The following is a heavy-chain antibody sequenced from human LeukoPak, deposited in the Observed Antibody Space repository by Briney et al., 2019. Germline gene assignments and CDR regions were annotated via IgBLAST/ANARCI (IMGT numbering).Heavy chain of an antibody. V-gene: IGHV3-7*01. CDR3: VRGGTHYYDK. J-gene: IGHJ4*02. Sequence: RGSLRLSCAASGFTFSHYWMSWVRQAPGKGLEWVANIKQDGSEENYVDSVKGRFTISRDNAKNSLYLQMNSLRPDDTAVYYCVRGGTHYYDKWGQGALVTVSS. CDR2: IKQDGSEE. CDR1: GFTFSHYW. D-gene: IGHD3-22*01.